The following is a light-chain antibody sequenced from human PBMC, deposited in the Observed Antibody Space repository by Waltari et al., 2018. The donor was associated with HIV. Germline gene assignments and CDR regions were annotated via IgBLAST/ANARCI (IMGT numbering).Light chain of an antibody. J-gene: IGLJ3*02. CDR3: GTWDSILGAGV. Sequence: QSVLTQPPSVSAAPGQKVTISCSGSSSNIGNNYVSWYQQLPGTAPKLLIYDNNKRPSGIPDRFSGSKSGTSATLGITGLQTGDEADYYCGTWDSILGAGVFGGGTKLTVL. CDR1: SSNIGNNY. CDR2: DNN. V-gene: IGLV1-51*01.